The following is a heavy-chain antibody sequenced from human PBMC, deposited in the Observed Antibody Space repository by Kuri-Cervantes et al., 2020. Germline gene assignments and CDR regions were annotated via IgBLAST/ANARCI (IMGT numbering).Heavy chain of an antibody. CDR2: IYPGDSDT. V-gene: IGHV5-51*01. D-gene: IGHD6-19*01. Sequence: GGSLRLSCKVSGYSFTNFWIAWVRQMPGKGLEWMGIIYPGDSDTRYSPSFQGQVTISADKSISTAYLQWSSLKASDTAMYYCARTRYSSGSDAFDIWGQGTMVTVSS. J-gene: IGHJ3*02. CDR1: GYSFTNFW. CDR3: ARTRYSSGSDAFDI.